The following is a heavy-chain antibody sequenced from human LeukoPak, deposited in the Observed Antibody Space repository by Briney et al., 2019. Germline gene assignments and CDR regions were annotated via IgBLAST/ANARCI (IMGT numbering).Heavy chain of an antibody. J-gene: IGHJ4*02. CDR3: ARESGVGATQY. V-gene: IGHV4-61*02. CDR1: GGSISSGSYY. D-gene: IGHD1-26*01. Sequence: SETLSLTCTVSGGSISSGSYYWSWIRQPAGKGLEWIGRIYTSGSTNYNPSLKSRVTISVDKSKNQFSLKLSSVTAADTAVYYCARESGVGATQYWGQGTLVTVSS. CDR2: IYTSGST.